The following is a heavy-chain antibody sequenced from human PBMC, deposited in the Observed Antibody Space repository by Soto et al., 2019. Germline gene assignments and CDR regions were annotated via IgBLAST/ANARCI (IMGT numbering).Heavy chain of an antibody. V-gene: IGHV1-18*01. J-gene: IGHJ5*02. Sequence: ASVKVSCKASGYTFTSYGISWVRQAPGQGLEWMGWISAYNGNTNYAQKLQGRVTMTTDTSTSTAYMELRSLRSDDTAVYYCARDHYYGSGSPNWFDPWGQGTLVTVSS. CDR1: GYTFTSYG. CDR2: ISAYNGNT. D-gene: IGHD3-10*01. CDR3: ARDHYYGSGSPNWFDP.